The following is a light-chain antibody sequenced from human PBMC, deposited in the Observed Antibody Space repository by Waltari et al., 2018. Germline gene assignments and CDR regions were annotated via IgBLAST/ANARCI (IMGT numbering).Light chain of an antibody. CDR1: SRHSSNV. CDR3: QTGGHGTWV. CDR2: VNSDGSH. J-gene: IGLJ3*02. V-gene: IGLV4-69*01. Sequence: QLVVTKSPSASASLGASVKLTCTLSSRHSSNVIAWLQQQPEKGPRYLMKVNSDGSHSRGDEIPDRFSGSSSGAERYLTISSLQAEDEADYYCQTGGHGTWVFGGGTKLTVL.